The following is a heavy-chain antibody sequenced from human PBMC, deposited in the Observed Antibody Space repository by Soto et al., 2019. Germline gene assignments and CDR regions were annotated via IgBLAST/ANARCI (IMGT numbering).Heavy chain of an antibody. Sequence: SETLSLTCTVSGGSLSSYYWSWIRQPPGKGLEWIGYIYYSGSTNYNPSLKSRVTISVDTSKNQFSLKLSSVTAADTAVYYCARDRRGLDVWGQGTTVTVSS. CDR3: ARDRRGLDV. J-gene: IGHJ6*02. CDR1: GGSLSSYY. V-gene: IGHV4-59*01. CDR2: IYYSGST.